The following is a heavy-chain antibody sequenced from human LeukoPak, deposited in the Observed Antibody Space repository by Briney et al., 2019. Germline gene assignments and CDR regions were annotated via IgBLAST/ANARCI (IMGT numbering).Heavy chain of an antibody. Sequence: PGGSLRLSCAASGFTFSSYGMHWVRQAPGKGLEWVAVIWYDGSNKYYADSVKGRFTISRDNSKNTLYLQMNSLRAEDTAVYYCAKEGQTTGYSYGIFYYYYYMDVWGKGTTVTVSS. J-gene: IGHJ6*03. CDR3: AKEGQTTGYSYGIFYYYYYMDV. CDR2: IWYDGSNK. D-gene: IGHD5-18*01. CDR1: GFTFSSYG. V-gene: IGHV3-33*06.